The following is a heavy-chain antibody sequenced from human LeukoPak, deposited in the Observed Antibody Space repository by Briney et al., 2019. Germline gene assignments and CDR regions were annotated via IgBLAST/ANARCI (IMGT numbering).Heavy chain of an antibody. J-gene: IGHJ4*02. CDR2: IYYSGRT. Sequence: SETLSLTCTVSGGSISSYYWSWIRQPPGKGLEWIGYIYYSGRTNYNPSLKSRVTISVDTSKNQFSLKLSSVTAADTAVYYCARTAGWYVDYWGQGTLVTVSS. D-gene: IGHD6-19*01. CDR3: ARTAGWYVDY. V-gene: IGHV4-59*01. CDR1: GGSISSYY.